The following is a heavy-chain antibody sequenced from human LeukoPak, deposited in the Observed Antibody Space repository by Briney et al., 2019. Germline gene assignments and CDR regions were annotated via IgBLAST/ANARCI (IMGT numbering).Heavy chain of an antibody. CDR2: INHSGSI. J-gene: IGHJ6*03. CDR3: ARLGRCSSTSCFYYMDV. Sequence: SETLSLTCAVYGGSFSGYYWSWIRQPPGKGLEWIGEINHSGSINYNPSLKSRVTISVDTSKNQFSLKLSSVTAADTAVYYCARLGRCSSTSCFYYMDVWGKGTTVTVSS. D-gene: IGHD2-2*01. V-gene: IGHV4-34*01. CDR1: GGSFSGYY.